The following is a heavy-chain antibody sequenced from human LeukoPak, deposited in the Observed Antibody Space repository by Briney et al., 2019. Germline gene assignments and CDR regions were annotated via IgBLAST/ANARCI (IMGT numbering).Heavy chain of an antibody. D-gene: IGHD2-2*01. CDR3: ARLSIVVGNWFDP. CDR1: GGTFSSYA. V-gene: IGHV1-69*04. CDR2: IIPILGIA. J-gene: IGHJ5*02. Sequence: ASVKVSCKASGGTFSSYAISWVRQAPGQGLEWMGRIIPILGIANYAQKFQGRVTITADKSTSTAYMELSSLRSEDTAVYYCARLSIVVGNWFDPWGQGTLVTVSS.